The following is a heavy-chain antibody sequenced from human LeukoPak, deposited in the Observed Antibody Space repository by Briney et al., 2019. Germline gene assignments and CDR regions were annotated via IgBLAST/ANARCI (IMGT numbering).Heavy chain of an antibody. V-gene: IGHV3-64*01. Sequence: PGGSLRLSCAASGFTFSSYAMHWVRQAPGKGLECVSAISSSGGSTYYANSVKGRFTLSSDNSKNTLYLQMSGLRAEDMPVYYCARYWKDFWSGYYDYWGQGTLVTVSS. CDR2: ISSSGGST. J-gene: IGHJ4*02. CDR1: GFTFSSYA. D-gene: IGHD3-3*01. CDR3: ARYWKDFWSGYYDY.